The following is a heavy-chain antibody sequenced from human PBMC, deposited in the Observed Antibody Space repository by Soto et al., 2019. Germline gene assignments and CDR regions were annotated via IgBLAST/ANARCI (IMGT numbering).Heavy chain of an antibody. CDR1: GFTFSSYA. CDR3: ARDESQSDWDYYGMDV. Sequence: GGSLRLSCAASGFTFSSYAMHWVRQAPGKGLEWVAVISYDGSNKYYADSVKGRFTISRDNSKNTLYLQMNSLRAEDTAVYYCARDESQSDWDYYGMDVWGQGTTVTVSS. V-gene: IGHV3-30-3*01. J-gene: IGHJ6*02. D-gene: IGHD3-9*01. CDR2: ISYDGSNK.